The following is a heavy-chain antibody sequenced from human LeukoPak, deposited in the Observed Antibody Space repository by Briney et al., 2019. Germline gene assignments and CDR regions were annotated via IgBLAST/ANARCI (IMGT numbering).Heavy chain of an antibody. CDR2: ISGSGGST. CDR3: ARDPTMVRGVIRRFDY. CDR1: GFTFSSYA. J-gene: IGHJ4*02. V-gene: IGHV3-23*01. D-gene: IGHD3-10*01. Sequence: LSGGSLRLSCAASGFTFSSYAMSWVRQAPGKGLEWVSAISGSGGSTYYADSVKGRFTISRDNAKNSLYLQMNSLRAEDTAVYYCARDPTMVRGVIRRFDYWGQGTLVTVSS.